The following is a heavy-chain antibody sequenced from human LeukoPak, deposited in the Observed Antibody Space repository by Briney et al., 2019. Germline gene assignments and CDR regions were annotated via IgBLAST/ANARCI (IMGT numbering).Heavy chain of an antibody. V-gene: IGHV1-69*11. J-gene: IGHJ4*02. Sequence: SVKASCKASGGVFTTYAISWVRQAPGQGLEWMGRIIPFLGTTNYAQKFQGRVTITADEPTRTAYMELTYVRSDDTAVYYCTIIPNVILFTHYFEYWGQGTLVTVSS. CDR3: TIIPNVILFTHYFEY. D-gene: IGHD2-21*01. CDR1: GGVFTTYA. CDR2: IIPFLGTT.